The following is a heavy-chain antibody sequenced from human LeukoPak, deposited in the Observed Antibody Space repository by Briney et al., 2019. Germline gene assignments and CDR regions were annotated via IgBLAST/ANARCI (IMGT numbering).Heavy chain of an antibody. J-gene: IGHJ4*02. CDR3: ALTGGYSYTFDY. CDR2: IIPIFGTA. D-gene: IGHD5-18*01. Sequence: GSSVKVSCKASGGTFSSYAISWVRQAPGQGLEWMGRIIPIFGTANYAQKFQGRVTITTDESTSTAYLELSSLRSEDTAVYYCALTGGYSYTFDYWGQGTLVTVSS. CDR1: GGTFSSYA. V-gene: IGHV1-69*05.